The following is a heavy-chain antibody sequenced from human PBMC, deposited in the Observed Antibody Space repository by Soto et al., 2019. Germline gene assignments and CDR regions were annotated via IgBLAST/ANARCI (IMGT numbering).Heavy chain of an antibody. D-gene: IGHD3-3*01. CDR3: ARMNTIFGVVTSPYYYMDV. Sequence: GGSLRLSCAASGFTFSSYGMHWVRQAPGKGLEWVAVIWYDGSNKYYADSVKGRFTISRDNSKNTLYLQMNSLRAEDTAVYYCARMNTIFGVVTSPYYYMDVWGKGTTVTVSS. J-gene: IGHJ6*03. CDR1: GFTFSSYG. V-gene: IGHV3-33*01. CDR2: IWYDGSNK.